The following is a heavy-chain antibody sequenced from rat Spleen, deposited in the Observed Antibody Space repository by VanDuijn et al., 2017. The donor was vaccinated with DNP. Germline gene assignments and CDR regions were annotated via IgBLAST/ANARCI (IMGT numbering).Heavy chain of an antibody. J-gene: IGHJ4*01. V-gene: IGHV2S12*01. CDR3: TTAISTRTYAMDA. CDR1: GFSLTSYA. Sequence: QVRLRESGPGLVQPSHTLSLTCTVSGFSLTSYAVSWVRQPPGKGLEWIAAISSGENTYYNPALKSRLSISRDTSKSQVFLKMNSRQTEDTAIYFCTTAISTRTYAMDAWGQGTSVTVSS. CDR2: ISSGENT. D-gene: IGHD1-2*01.